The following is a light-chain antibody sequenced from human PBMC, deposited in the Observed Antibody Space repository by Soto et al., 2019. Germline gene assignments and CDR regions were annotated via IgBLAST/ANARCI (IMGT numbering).Light chain of an antibody. V-gene: IGLV2-14*01. CDR3: SSYTSSSTLLDV. Sequence: SALTQPASVSGSPGQSITISCTGTSSDVGGYNYVSWYQQHPGKAPKLMIYDVRNRPSGVSNRFSGSKSGNTASLTISGLQAEDEADYYCSSYTSSSTLLDVFGTGTKLTVL. CDR2: DVR. J-gene: IGLJ1*01. CDR1: SSDVGGYNY.